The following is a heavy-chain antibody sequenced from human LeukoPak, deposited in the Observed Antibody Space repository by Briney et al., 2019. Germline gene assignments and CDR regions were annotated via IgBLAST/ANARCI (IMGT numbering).Heavy chain of an antibody. CDR3: ARVLRADSSRITVNDAFDI. D-gene: IGHD3-22*01. CDR2: IYYSGST. CDR1: GGSISSYY. V-gene: IGHV4-59*01. J-gene: IGHJ3*02. Sequence: SETLSLTCTVSGGSISSYYWSWIRQPPGKGLEWIGYIYYSGSTNYNPSLKSRVTISVDTSKSQFSLKLSSVTAADTAVYYCARVLRADSSRITVNDAFDIWGQGTMVTVSS.